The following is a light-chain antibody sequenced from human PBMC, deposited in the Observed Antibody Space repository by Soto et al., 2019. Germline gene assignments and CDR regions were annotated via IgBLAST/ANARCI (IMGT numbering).Light chain of an antibody. CDR2: TAS. J-gene: IGKJ1*01. CDR3: LQYKTYPRT. V-gene: IGKV1-16*01. Sequence: DIQMTQSPSSVSASVGDRVTITCRASQDINNFLIWFQQKPGKAPKSLIYTASTLQSGVPSRFSGSGSGTNFTLTISGLQPDDFATYYCLQYKTYPRTFGQGTKVDFK. CDR1: QDINNF.